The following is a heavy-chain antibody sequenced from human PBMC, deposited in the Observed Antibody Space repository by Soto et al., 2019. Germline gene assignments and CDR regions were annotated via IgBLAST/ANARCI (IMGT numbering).Heavy chain of an antibody. V-gene: IGHV4-39*01. CDR2: IYYSGST. D-gene: IGHD5-18*01. Sequence: PSETLSLTCTVSGGSISSSSYYWGWIRQPPGKGLEWIGSIYYSGSTYYNPSLKSRVTISVDTSKNQFSLKLSSVTAADTAVYYCARHVGQLWFFYSSSDANYFDYWGQGTLVTVSS. CDR3: ARHVGQLWFFYSSSDANYFDY. J-gene: IGHJ4*02. CDR1: GGSISSSSYY.